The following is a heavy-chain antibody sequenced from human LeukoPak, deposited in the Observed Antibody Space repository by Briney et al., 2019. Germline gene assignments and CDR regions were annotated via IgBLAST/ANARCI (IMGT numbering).Heavy chain of an antibody. CDR1: GGSISSGDNY. CDR2: IYYSGST. Sequence: PSETLSLTCTVSGGSISSGDNYWSWIRQPPGKGLEWIGYIYYSGSTYYNPSLKSRVTISVDTSKNQFSLKLSSMTAADTAVYYCAGLLYAGRVDYWGQGTLVTVSS. CDR3: AGLLYAGRVDY. D-gene: IGHD2-2*02. V-gene: IGHV4-30-4*08. J-gene: IGHJ4*02.